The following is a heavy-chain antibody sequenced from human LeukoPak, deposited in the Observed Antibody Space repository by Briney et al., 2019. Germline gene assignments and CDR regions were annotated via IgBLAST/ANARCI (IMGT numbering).Heavy chain of an antibody. CDR1: GGSISSYY. CDR2: IYYSGST. J-gene: IGHJ4*02. V-gene: IGHV4-59*08. D-gene: IGHD6-19*01. CDR3: ARLHTSGWFTN. Sequence: SETLSLTCTVSGGSISSYYWSWIRQPPGKGLEWIGYIYYSGSTNYNPSLKSRVTISVDTSKNQFSLKLSSVTAADTAVYYCARLHTSGWFTNWGQGTLVTVSS.